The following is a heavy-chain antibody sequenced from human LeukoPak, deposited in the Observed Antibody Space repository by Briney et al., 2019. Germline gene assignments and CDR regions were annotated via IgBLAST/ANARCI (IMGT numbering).Heavy chain of an antibody. Sequence: ASVKVSCKASGYTFTSYGINWVRQATGQGLEWMGWMNPNSGNTGYAQKFQGRVTMTRNTSISTAYMELSSLRSEDTAVYYCARGSTVTDYYYYYMDVWGKGTTVTISS. J-gene: IGHJ6*03. V-gene: IGHV1-8*02. CDR3: ARGSTVTDYYYYYMDV. CDR1: GYTFTSYG. D-gene: IGHD4-17*01. CDR2: MNPNSGNT.